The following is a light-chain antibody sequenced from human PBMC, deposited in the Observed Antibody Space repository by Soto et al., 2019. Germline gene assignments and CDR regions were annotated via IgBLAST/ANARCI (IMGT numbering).Light chain of an antibody. CDR3: QSYNDWPFA. J-gene: IGKJ2*01. CDR2: GGS. CDR1: ESLFGF. V-gene: IGKV3-15*01. Sequence: EIVLTQSPATLSVSPGDRVTLSCRASESLFGFLAWYQQKTGQSPRLLIYGGSTRATGIPARFSGSGSATDFTLTISSLQSEDCAVDLCQSYNDWPFASGLGTKLEI.